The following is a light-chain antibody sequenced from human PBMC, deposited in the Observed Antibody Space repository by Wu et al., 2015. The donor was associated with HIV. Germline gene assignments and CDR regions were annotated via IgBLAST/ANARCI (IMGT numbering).Light chain of an antibody. Sequence: DIVLTQSPATLSLSPGERATVSCRASQSVYNYVAWYQQKPGQAPRPLIYDTSKRATGIPARFSGSGSGTDFTLSIRSLEPEDSAAYFCQQRSNWPITFGQGTRLVIQ. V-gene: IGKV3-11*01. J-gene: IGKJ5*01. CDR3: QQRSNWPIT. CDR2: DTS. CDR1: QSVYNY.